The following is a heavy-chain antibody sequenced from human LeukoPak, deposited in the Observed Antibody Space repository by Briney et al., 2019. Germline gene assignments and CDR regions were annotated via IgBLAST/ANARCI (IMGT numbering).Heavy chain of an antibody. CDR1: GFTFDDYG. D-gene: IGHD3-3*01. V-gene: IGHV3-20*01. CDR2: INWNGGST. CDR3: ERMVRDFWSGVDV. J-gene: IGHJ6*01. Sequence: GGSLRLSCAASGFTFDDYGMSWVRQAPGKGLEWVSGINWNGGSTGYADSVKGRFTISRDNAKNSLYLQMNSLRAEDTALYHCERMVRDFWSGVDVWGQGTTVTVSS.